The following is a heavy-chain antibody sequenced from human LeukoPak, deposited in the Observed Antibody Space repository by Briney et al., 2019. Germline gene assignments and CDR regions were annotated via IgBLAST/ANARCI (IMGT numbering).Heavy chain of an antibody. CDR1: GFTFGDYA. Sequence: GGSLRLSCTASGFTFGDYAMTWLRQAPGKGLERVGFIRSTVYGGTPEYAASVKGRFTISRDDSKGIAYLQMNSLKTEDTAVYYCTRDQTPYYWGQGTLVTVSS. J-gene: IGHJ4*02. CDR2: IRSTVYGGTP. V-gene: IGHV3-49*03. CDR3: TRDQTPYY.